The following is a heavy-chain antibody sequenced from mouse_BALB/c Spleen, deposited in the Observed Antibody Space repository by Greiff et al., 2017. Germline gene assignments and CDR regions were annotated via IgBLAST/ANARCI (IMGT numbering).Heavy chain of an antibody. D-gene: IGHD1-1*01. CDR3: ARGYYGSSLAWFAY. CDR2: INPYNDGT. CDR1: GYTFTSYV. J-gene: IGHJ3*01. V-gene: IGHV1-14*01. Sequence: QLQESGPELVKPGASVKMSCKASGYTFTSYVMHWVKQKPGQGLEWIGYINPYNDGTKYNEKFKGKATLTSDKSSSTAYMELSSLTSEDSAVYYCARGYYGSSLAWFAYWGQGTLVTVSA.